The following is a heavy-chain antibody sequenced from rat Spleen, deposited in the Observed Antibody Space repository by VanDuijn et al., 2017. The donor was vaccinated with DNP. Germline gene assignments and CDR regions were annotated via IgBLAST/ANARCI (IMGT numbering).Heavy chain of an antibody. CDR3: ARHVLPLRVWDY. D-gene: IGHD1-4*01. V-gene: IGHV5-22*01. J-gene: IGHJ2*01. Sequence: EVQLVESGGGLVQPGRSLKLSCAASGFTFSAYYMAWVRPAPKKGLVWVAYISYDGGSTYYGDSVKGRFPISRDNAKSTLYLQMNSLRSEDMATYYCARHVLPLRVWDYWGQGVMVTVSS. CDR1: GFTFSAYY. CDR2: ISYDGGST.